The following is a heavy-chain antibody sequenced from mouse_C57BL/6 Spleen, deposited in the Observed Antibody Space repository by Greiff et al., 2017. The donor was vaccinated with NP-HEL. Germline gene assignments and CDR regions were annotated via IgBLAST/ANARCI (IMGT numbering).Heavy chain of an antibody. Sequence: VQLQQSGAELVRPGASVTLSCKASGYTFTDYEMHWVKQTPVHGLEWIGAIDPETGGTAYNQKFKGKAILTADKSSSTAYMELRSLTSEDSAVYYCTRGDYGSSYGYWGQGTTLTVSS. CDR3: TRGDYGSSYGY. V-gene: IGHV1-15*01. J-gene: IGHJ2*01. CDR1: GYTFTDYE. CDR2: IDPETGGT. D-gene: IGHD1-1*01.